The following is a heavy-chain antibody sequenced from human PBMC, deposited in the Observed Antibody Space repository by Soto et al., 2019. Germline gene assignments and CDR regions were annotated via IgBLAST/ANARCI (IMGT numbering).Heavy chain of an antibody. D-gene: IGHD3-16*02. CDR2: INHSGST. Sequence: QVQLQQWGAGLLKPSETLSLTCAVYGGSFSGYYWSWIRQPPGKGLEWIGEINHSGSTNYNPSLKSRVTISVDTSKNQFSLKLSSVTAADTAVYYCARARYDYVWGGCRYPIDNWFDPWGQGTLVTVSS. CDR1: GGSFSGYY. J-gene: IGHJ5*02. V-gene: IGHV4-34*01. CDR3: ARARYDYVWGGCRYPIDNWFDP.